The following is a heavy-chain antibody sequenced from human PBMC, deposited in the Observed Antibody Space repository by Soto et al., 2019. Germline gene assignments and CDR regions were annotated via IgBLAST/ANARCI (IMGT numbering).Heavy chain of an antibody. Sequence: QVQLVQSGAEVKKPGASVKVSCKASGYTFTSYGISWVRQAAGQGLEWMGWISAYNGNTNYAQKLQGRVTMTTDTSTSTAYMELRSLRSDDTAVYYCARGFWLLLREGEDYFDYWGQGTLVTVSS. CDR3: ARGFWLLLREGEDYFDY. J-gene: IGHJ4*02. D-gene: IGHD3-22*01. V-gene: IGHV1-18*01. CDR2: ISAYNGNT. CDR1: GYTFTSYG.